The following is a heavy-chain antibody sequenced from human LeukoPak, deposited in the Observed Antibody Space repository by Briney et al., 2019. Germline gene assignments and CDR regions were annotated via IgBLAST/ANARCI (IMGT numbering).Heavy chain of an antibody. CDR3: ARIDYYDSSGYYYSDY. Sequence: ASVKVSCKASGHTFTAYYMHWVRQAPGQGLEWMGWINPNSGGTNYAQKFQGRVTMTRDTSISTAYMELSSLRSDDTAVYYCARIDYYDSSGYYYSDYWGQGTLVTVSS. CDR1: GHTFTAYY. D-gene: IGHD3-22*01. CDR2: INPNSGGT. V-gene: IGHV1-2*02. J-gene: IGHJ4*02.